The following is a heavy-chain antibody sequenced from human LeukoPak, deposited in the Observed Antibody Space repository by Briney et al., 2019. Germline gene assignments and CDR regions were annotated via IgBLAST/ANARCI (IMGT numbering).Heavy chain of an antibody. V-gene: IGHV3-48*02. CDR2: ISSSSSTI. CDR1: GFTFSSYS. J-gene: IGHJ3*02. CDR3: ARDEGYSGYVDAFDI. Sequence: GGSLRPSCAASGFTFSSYSMNWVRQAPGKGLEWVSYISSSSSTIYYADSVKGRFTISRDNAKNSLYLQMNSLRDEDTAVYYCARDEGYSGYVDAFDIWGQGTMVTVSS. D-gene: IGHD5-12*01.